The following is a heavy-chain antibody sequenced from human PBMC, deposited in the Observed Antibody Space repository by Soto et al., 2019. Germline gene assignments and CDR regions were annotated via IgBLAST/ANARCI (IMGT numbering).Heavy chain of an antibody. Sequence: GESLKIWCQGSGYTFTAYWSTWVLQMTGKCLEWMGRIDPTNSYITYNPSFAGHVTISADKSINTAYLQWSSLKASETAMYYCARHATYYDILSGYYFDYWGQGTQVTVSS. J-gene: IGHJ4*02. CDR3: ARHATYYDILSGYYFDY. CDR1: GYTFTAYW. D-gene: IGHD3-9*01. CDR2: IDPTNSYI. V-gene: IGHV5-10-1*01.